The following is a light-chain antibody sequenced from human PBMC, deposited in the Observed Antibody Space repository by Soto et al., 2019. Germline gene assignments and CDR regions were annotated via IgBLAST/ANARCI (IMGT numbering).Light chain of an antibody. V-gene: IGKV3-15*01. CDR2: SAS. J-gene: IGKJ1*01. Sequence: IVLMQSPATLSVSPGERATLSCWASQTLDSMVAWYQQKSGQAPRLLIYSASARATGVPARFSGYGTGTDFTLTISSLQSEDLGVYYCQQYKDWPTTFGQGTKVEV. CDR1: QTLDSM. CDR3: QQYKDWPTT.